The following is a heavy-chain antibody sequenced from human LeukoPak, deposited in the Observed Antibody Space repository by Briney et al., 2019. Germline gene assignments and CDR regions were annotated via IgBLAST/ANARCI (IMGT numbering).Heavy chain of an antibody. J-gene: IGHJ4*02. CDR2: ITGSGGRP. CDR1: GCTFSKYG. D-gene: IGHD2-15*01. Sequence: GGALRLSCATSGCTFSKYGMHWVRQAPGRGRDWVAAITGSGGRPLYADSVKGWFTISRYNSQNALSPQLNSLRTEDTATYYCASRDPCRGGTCYGLGYWGRGTLVTVSS. CDR3: ASRDPCRGGTCYGLGY. V-gene: IGHV3-23*01.